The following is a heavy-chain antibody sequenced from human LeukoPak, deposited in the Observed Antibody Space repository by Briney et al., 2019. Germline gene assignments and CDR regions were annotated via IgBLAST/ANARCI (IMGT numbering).Heavy chain of an antibody. Sequence: SGGSLRLSCTASGFTFTDAWMSWVRQAPGKGLEWVSAITASGGGTYYADSVKGRFTISRDNSKNTLYLQMNSLRAEDTAVYYCVHQVVAATSNYFDFWGQGTLVTVSS. CDR3: VHQVVAATSNYFDF. J-gene: IGHJ4*02. D-gene: IGHD2-15*01. V-gene: IGHV3-23*01. CDR2: ITASGGGT. CDR1: GFTFTDAW.